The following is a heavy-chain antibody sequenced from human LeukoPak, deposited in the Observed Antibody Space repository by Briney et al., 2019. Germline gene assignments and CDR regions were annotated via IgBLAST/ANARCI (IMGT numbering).Heavy chain of an antibody. J-gene: IGHJ4*02. Sequence: GGSLRLSCAASGFTFSSYAMSWVRQAPGKGLEWVSSISGSGGSTYYADSVKGRFTISRDNSKNTLYLQMNSLRAEDTAVYYCAKVVAAAVLYYFDYWGQGTLVTVSS. CDR2: ISGSGGST. CDR3: AKVVAAAVLYYFDY. CDR1: GFTFSSYA. V-gene: IGHV3-23*01. D-gene: IGHD6-13*01.